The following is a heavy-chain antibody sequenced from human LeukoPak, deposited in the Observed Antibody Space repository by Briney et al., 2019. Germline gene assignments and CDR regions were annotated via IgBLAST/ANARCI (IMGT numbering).Heavy chain of an antibody. CDR3: AREEIYGSGSFQFDY. D-gene: IGHD3-10*01. CDR1: GYTFTNYW. V-gene: IGHV5-51*01. Sequence: GESLKISCKGSGYTFTNYWIGWVRQMPGKGLEWMGIIYPGDSDTRYSPSFQGQVTISADKSISTVYLQWSSLKASDTAMYYCAREEIYGSGSFQFDYWGQGTLVTVSS. J-gene: IGHJ4*02. CDR2: IYPGDSDT.